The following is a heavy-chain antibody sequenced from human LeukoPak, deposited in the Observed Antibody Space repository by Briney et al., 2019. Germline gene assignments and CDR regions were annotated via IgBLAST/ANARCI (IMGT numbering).Heavy chain of an antibody. V-gene: IGHV1-2*02. CDR1: GYTFTGYY. D-gene: IGHD2-15*01. J-gene: IGHJ4*02. CDR2: INPNSGGT. Sequence: ASVKGSCKASGYTFTGYYMHWVRQAPGQGLEWMGWINPNSGGTNYAQEFQGRVTMTRDTSISTAYMELSRLRSDATAVYYCARGCSGGSCYPGGYWGQGTLVTVSS. CDR3: ARGCSGGSCYPGGY.